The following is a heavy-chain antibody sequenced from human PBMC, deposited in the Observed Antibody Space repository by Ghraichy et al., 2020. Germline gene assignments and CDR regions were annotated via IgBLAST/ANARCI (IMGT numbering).Heavy chain of an antibody. CDR1: GFTFDDYA. D-gene: IGHD3-10*01. CDR2: ISGDGGST. Sequence: LSLTCAASGFTFDDYAMHWVRQAPGKGLEWVSLISGDGGSTYYADSVKGRFTISRDNSKNSLYLQMNSLRTEDTALYYCAKGDGVRGVILRADAFDIWGQGTMVTVSS. V-gene: IGHV3-43*02. J-gene: IGHJ3*02. CDR3: AKGDGVRGVILRADAFDI.